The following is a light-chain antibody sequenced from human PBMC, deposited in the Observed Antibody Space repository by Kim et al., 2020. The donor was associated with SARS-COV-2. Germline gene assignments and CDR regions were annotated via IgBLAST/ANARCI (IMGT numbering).Light chain of an antibody. V-gene: IGLV1-51*01. CDR3: GTWDSSLSGVV. Sequence: GQKGTISCSGSRCNIENNYVSWYQQLPGTAPKLLIYDNNKRPSGIPDRFSGSKSGTSATLGITGLQTGDEADYYCGTWDSSLSGVVFGGGTQLTVL. J-gene: IGLJ2*01. CDR2: DNN. CDR1: RCNIENNY.